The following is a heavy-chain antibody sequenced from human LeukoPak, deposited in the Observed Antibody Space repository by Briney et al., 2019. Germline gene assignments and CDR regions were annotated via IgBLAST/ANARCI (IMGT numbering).Heavy chain of an antibody. CDR3: AARTGTFDY. CDR1: GGSFSGYY. V-gene: IGHV4-34*01. CDR2: IYHSGST. Sequence: SETLSLTCAVYGGSFSGYYWSWIRQPPGKGLEWIGYIYHSGSTYYNPSLKSRVTISVDRSKNQFSLKLSSVTAADTAVYYCAARTGTFDYWGQGTLVTVSS. D-gene: IGHD1-1*01. J-gene: IGHJ4*02.